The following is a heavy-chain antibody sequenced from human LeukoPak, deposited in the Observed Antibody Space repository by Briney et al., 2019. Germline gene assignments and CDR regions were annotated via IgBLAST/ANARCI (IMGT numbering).Heavy chain of an antibody. J-gene: IGHJ5*02. CDR1: GYTFTGYY. D-gene: IGHD1-26*01. V-gene: IGHV1-2*02. CDR2: INPNSGGT. Sequence: GASVKVSCKASGYTFTGYYIHWVRQAPGQGLEWMGWINPNSGGTNYAQKFQGRVTMTRDTSISTAYMELSRLRSDDTAVYYRARDPGDIVGATNWFDPWGQGTLVTVSS. CDR3: ARDPGDIVGATNWFDP.